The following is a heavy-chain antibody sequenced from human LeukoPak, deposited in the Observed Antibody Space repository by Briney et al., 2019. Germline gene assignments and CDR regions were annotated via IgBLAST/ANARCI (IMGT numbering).Heavy chain of an antibody. V-gene: IGHV4-31*02. Sequence: NXXTWIRQNPGTGLEWIGYINYSGNAYYNPSLKSRVTISVDTSKNQFSLKLSSVTAADTAVYYCARNELISSNYYYYGMDVWGQGTTVTVSS. CDR3: ARNELISSNYYYYGMDV. CDR1: NX. CDR2: INYSGNA. J-gene: IGHJ6*02.